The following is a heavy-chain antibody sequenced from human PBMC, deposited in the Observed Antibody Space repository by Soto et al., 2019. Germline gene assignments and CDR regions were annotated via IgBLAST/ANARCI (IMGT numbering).Heavy chain of an antibody. CDR3: ARDGDGGWGN. Sequence: EVQLVESGGGVIQPGGSLRLSCAASGLYVGSSYMSWVRQAPGEGLEWISYISGGGETYYSNSVKGRFTISKDNSKNTLFLQMHSVRAEDTAVYYCARDGDGGWGNWGRGVQVTVTS. CDR2: ISGGGET. CDR1: GLYVGSSY. J-gene: IGHJ4*02. V-gene: IGHV3-53*01. D-gene: IGHD7-27*01.